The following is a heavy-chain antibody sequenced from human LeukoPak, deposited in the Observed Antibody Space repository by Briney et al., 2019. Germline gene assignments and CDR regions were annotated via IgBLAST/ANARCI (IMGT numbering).Heavy chain of an antibody. D-gene: IGHD3-9*01. Sequence: GGSLRLSCAASGFTFSSYAMSWVRQASGKGLEWVSTISGGGGSTYYADSVKGRFTISRDDSKNTLYLQMNSLRAEDTAIYYCAKDLYYDILTGSDAFDIWGQGTMVTVSS. CDR1: GFTFSSYA. V-gene: IGHV3-23*01. CDR2: ISGGGGST. CDR3: AKDLYYDILTGSDAFDI. J-gene: IGHJ3*02.